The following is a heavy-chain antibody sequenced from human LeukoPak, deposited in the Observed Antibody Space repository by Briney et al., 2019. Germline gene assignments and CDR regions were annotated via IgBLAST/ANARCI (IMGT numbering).Heavy chain of an antibody. CDR3: ASRLYSSRSFDY. D-gene: IGHD6-19*01. V-gene: IGHV3-11*04. J-gene: IGHJ4*02. CDR2: ISSSGSTI. Sequence: GGSLRLSCAASGFTFSDYYMSWIRQAPGKGLEWVSYISSSGSTIYYADSVKGRFTISRDNAKNSLYLQMNSLRAEDTAVYYCASRLYSSRSFDYWGQGTLVTVSS. CDR1: GFTFSDYY.